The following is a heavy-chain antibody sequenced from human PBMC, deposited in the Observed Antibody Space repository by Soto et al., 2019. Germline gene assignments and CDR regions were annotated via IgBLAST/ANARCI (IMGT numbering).Heavy chain of an antibody. D-gene: IGHD3-16*01. CDR1: GFTFSDYY. Sequence: GGSLRLSCAASGFTFSDYYMSWIRQAPGKGLEWVSYISSSGSTIYYADSVKGRFTISSDNAKNSLYLQMNSLRAEDTAVYYCARMGAEPGYYYMDVWGKGTTVTVSS. J-gene: IGHJ6*03. CDR2: ISSSGSTI. CDR3: ARMGAEPGYYYMDV. V-gene: IGHV3-11*01.